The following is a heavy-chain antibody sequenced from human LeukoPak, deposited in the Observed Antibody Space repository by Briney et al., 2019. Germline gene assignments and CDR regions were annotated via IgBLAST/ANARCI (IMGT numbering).Heavy chain of an antibody. CDR3: ARDQVGYYDSINWFDP. Sequence: SQTLSLTCSVSGGSISSGDYCWSWIRQPQGKGLEWNGYFYYSGSTYYNPSLKSRVTISVDTSKNQFSLKLSSVTAADTAVYYCARDQVGYYDSINWFDPWGQGTLVTVSS. CDR1: GGSISSGDYC. CDR2: FYYSGST. V-gene: IGHV4-30-4*08. D-gene: IGHD3-3*01. J-gene: IGHJ5*02.